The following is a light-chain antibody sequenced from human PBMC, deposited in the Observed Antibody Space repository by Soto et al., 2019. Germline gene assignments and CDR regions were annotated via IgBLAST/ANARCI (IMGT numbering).Light chain of an antibody. CDR1: QNVRTN. Sequence: EIVMTQSPATLSLSLGEKVSLSCRATQNVRTNLAWYQQKPDQPPRLLIYDASTRATGVPVRFSGSGSGTEFTLAISSLQAEDFAIYYCQQYNNWPPWTFGQGTRVEVK. CDR2: DAS. V-gene: IGKV3-15*01. CDR3: QQYNNWPPWT. J-gene: IGKJ1*01.